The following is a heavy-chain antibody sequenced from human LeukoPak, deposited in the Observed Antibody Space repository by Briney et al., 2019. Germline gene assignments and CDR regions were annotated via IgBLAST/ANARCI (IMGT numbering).Heavy chain of an antibody. CDR3: ATGFNSYSYGTGFDY. J-gene: IGHJ4*02. V-gene: IGHV1-8*01. CDR1: RYTFTSYD. D-gene: IGHD5-18*01. CDR2: MNPNSGNT. Sequence: ASVKVSCKASRYTFTSYDINWVRQATGQGLEWMGWMNPNSGNTGYAQKFQGRVTMTRNTSISTAYMELSSLRSEDTAVYYCATGFNSYSYGTGFDYWGQGTLVTVSS.